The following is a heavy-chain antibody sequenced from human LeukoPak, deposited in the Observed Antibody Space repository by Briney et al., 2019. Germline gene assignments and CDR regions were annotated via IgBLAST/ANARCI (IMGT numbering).Heavy chain of an antibody. Sequence: ASVKVSCKASGHTFTGYYMHWVRQAPGQGLEWMGWINPNSGGTNYAQKFQGRVTMTRDTSISTAYMELSRLRSDDTAVYYCARGPYYYDSSGQNEYFQHWGQGTLVTVSS. V-gene: IGHV1-2*02. D-gene: IGHD3-22*01. J-gene: IGHJ1*01. CDR2: INPNSGGT. CDR3: ARGPYYYDSSGQNEYFQH. CDR1: GHTFTGYY.